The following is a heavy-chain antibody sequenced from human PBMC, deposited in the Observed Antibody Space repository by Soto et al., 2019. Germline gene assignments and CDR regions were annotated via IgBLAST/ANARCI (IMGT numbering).Heavy chain of an antibody. Sequence: EVQLVESGGGLVQPGRSLRLSCAASGFTFDDYAMHWVRQAPGKGLEWVSGISWNSGSIGYADSVKGRFTISRDNAKNSLYLQMNSLRAEDTALYYCAKDMAIAVAGYLFDYWGQGTLVTVSS. D-gene: IGHD6-19*01. V-gene: IGHV3-9*01. CDR3: AKDMAIAVAGYLFDY. J-gene: IGHJ4*02. CDR1: GFTFDDYA. CDR2: ISWNSGSI.